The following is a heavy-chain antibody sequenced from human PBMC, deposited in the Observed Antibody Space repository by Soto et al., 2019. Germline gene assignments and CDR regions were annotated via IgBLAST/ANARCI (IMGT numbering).Heavy chain of an antibody. Sequence: ASVXVSCKASGYTFTSYGISWVRQAPGQGLEWMGWISAYNGNTNYAQKLQGRVTMTTDTSTSTAYMELRSLRSDDTAVYYCARYDYGDYVSNYWGQGTLVTVSS. J-gene: IGHJ4*02. CDR1: GYTFTSYG. CDR2: ISAYNGNT. D-gene: IGHD4-17*01. CDR3: ARYDYGDYVSNY. V-gene: IGHV1-18*01.